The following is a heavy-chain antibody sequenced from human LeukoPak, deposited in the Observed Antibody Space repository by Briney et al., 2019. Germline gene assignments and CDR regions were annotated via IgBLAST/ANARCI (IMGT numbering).Heavy chain of an antibody. CDR3: AKASVVDTAMVTAGYYYGMDV. D-gene: IGHD5-18*01. CDR2: ISGSGGST. CDR1: GFTFSSYA. V-gene: IGHV3-23*01. Sequence: GGSLRLSCAASGFTFSSYAMSWVRQAPGKGLEWVSAISGSGGSTYYADSVKGRFTISRDNSKNTLYLQVNSLRAEDTAVYYCAKASVVDTAMVTAGYYYGMDVWGQGTTVTVSS. J-gene: IGHJ6*02.